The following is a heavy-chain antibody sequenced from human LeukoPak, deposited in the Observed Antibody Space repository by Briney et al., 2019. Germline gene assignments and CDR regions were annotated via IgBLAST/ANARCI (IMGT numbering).Heavy chain of an antibody. CDR1: GFTFSSYS. D-gene: IGHD3-22*01. J-gene: IGHJ4*02. CDR2: ISSSSIYI. CDR3: ASNYDSSNYYGFDY. V-gene: IGHV3-21*01. Sequence: GGSLRLSCAASGFTFSSYSMNWVRQAPGEGLEWVSSISSSSIYIYYADSVKGRFTISRGNAKNSLYLQMNSLRAEDTAVYYCASNYDSSNYYGFDYWGQGTLVTVSS.